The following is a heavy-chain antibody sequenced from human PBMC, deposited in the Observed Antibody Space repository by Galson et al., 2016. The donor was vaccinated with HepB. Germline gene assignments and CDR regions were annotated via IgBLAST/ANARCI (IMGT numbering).Heavy chain of an antibody. CDR2: ISSRNTTV. V-gene: IGHV3-48*02. J-gene: IGHJ3*02. Sequence: SLRLSCAASGFTFSSFNMHWVRQAPGKGLEWISYISSRNTTVYYADSVKGRFTISRDNAKNSLYLQMNSLRDDDTAAYYCARESRWNDAFDIWGQGTMVTVSS. D-gene: IGHD1-1*01. CDR3: ARESRWNDAFDI. CDR1: GFTFSSFN.